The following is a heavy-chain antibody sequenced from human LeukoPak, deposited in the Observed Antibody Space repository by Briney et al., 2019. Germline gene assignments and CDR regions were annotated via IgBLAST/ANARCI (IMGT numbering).Heavy chain of an antibody. CDR2: ISAYNGNT. V-gene: IGHV1-18*01. CDR1: GYTFTSYG. D-gene: IGHD6-19*01. Sequence: ASVKVSCKASGYTFTSYGISWVRQAPGQGLEWMGWISAYNGNTNYAQKLQGRVTMTTDTSTSTAYMEPRSLRSDDTAVYYCARRGIAVAGYFDAFDIWGQGTMVTVSS. J-gene: IGHJ3*02. CDR3: ARRGIAVAGYFDAFDI.